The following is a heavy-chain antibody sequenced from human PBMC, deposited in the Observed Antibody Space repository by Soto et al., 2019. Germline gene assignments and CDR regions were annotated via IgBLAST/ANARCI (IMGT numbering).Heavy chain of an antibody. J-gene: IGHJ5*02. Sequence: QITLKESGPTLVKPTQTLTLTCTFSGFSLTTSGVGVGWIRQPPGKALEWLALIYWEDDKRYSTSLKSRLTSTKDTSKSQVVLTLTNIDPADTPTYFCAHRPTTVTWWFDPWGQGTLVTVSS. CDR3: AHRPTTVTWWFDP. D-gene: IGHD4-17*01. V-gene: IGHV2-5*02. CDR1: GFSLTTSGVG. CDR2: IYWEDDK.